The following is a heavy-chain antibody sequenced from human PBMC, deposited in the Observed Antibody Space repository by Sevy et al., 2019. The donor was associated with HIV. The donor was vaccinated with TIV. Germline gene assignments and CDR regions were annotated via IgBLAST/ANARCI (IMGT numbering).Heavy chain of an antibody. V-gene: IGHV3-30*04. Sequence: GGSLRLSCTVSGFIFSNFAMHWVRKAPGKGLEWVAVTSYDGSHKYYTDSVKGRFTVSRDNSRNILSLEMNNLRRDDTAVYYCARGENDDEFFQYWGQGTLVTVSS. CDR1: GFIFSNFA. CDR2: TSYDGSHK. J-gene: IGHJ1*01. D-gene: IGHD1-26*01. CDR3: ARGENDDEFFQY.